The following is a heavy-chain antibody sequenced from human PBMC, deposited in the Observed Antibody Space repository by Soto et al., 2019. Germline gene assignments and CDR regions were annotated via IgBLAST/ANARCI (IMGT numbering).Heavy chain of an antibody. CDR1: GGSISSYY. CDR3: ARSFNILTGYALGY. Sequence: SETLSLTCTVSGGSISSYYWSWIRQPPGKGLEWIGYIYYSGTTNYNPSLKSRVTISVDTSKNQFSLRLSSVTAADTAVYCCARSFNILTGYALGYWGQGTLVTVSS. J-gene: IGHJ4*02. D-gene: IGHD3-9*01. V-gene: IGHV4-59*01. CDR2: IYYSGTT.